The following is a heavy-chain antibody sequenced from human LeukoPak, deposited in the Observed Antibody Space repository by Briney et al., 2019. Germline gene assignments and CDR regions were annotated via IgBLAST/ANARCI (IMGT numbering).Heavy chain of an antibody. J-gene: IGHJ4*02. CDR1: GGSVSSGSYY. CDR3: ATSYYYDSSGYYYGFDY. V-gene: IGHV4-61*01. CDR2: IYYSGST. D-gene: IGHD3-22*01. Sequence: PSDTLSLTCTVSGGSVSSGSYYWSCIRKPPGKGLEWIVYIYYSGSTNYNPSLKSRVTISVDTSKNLFSLKLSSVTAADTAVYYCATSYYYDSSGYYYGFDYWGQGTLVTVSS.